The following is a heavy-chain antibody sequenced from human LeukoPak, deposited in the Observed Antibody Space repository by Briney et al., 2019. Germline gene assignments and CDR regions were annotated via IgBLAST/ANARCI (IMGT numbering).Heavy chain of an antibody. V-gene: IGHV4-61*02. CDR1: GGSISSSSYY. Sequence: PSETLSLTCTVSGGSISSSSYYWSWTRQPAGKGLEWIGRIDTSGNTNYNPSLKSRVTMSVDTSKNQFSLKLSSVTAADTAVYYCARVRSKDVWRSYGSYYYYYYMDVWGKGTTVTISS. CDR2: IDTSGNT. J-gene: IGHJ6*03. CDR3: ARVRSKDVWRSYGSYYYYYYMDV. D-gene: IGHD3-16*01.